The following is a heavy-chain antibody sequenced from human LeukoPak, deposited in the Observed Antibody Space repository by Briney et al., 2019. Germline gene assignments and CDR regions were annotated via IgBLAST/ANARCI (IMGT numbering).Heavy chain of an antibody. CDR1: GGSISSYY. CDR3: AREGLYSSGWYGVDY. CDR2: IYYSGST. J-gene: IGHJ4*02. Sequence: SETLSLTCTISGGSISSYYWSWIRQPPGKGLEWIGYIYYSGSTNYNPSLKSRVTISLDTSKNQFSLKLSSVTAADTAVYYCAREGLYSSGWYGVDYWGQGTLVTVSS. D-gene: IGHD6-19*01. V-gene: IGHV4-59*01.